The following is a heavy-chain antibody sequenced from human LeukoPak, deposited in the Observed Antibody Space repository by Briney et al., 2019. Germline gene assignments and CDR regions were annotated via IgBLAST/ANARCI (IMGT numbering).Heavy chain of an antibody. D-gene: IGHD6-6*01. CDR2: ISSSGSTI. Sequence: PGGSLRLSCAASGFTFSDYYMSWIRQAPGKGLEWVSYISSSGSTIYYADSVKGRFTISRDNAKNSLYLQMNSLRAEDTAVYYCARDRADLSSEFDYWGQGTLVTVSS. CDR1: GFTFSDYY. CDR3: ARDRADLSSEFDY. V-gene: IGHV3-11*04. J-gene: IGHJ4*02.